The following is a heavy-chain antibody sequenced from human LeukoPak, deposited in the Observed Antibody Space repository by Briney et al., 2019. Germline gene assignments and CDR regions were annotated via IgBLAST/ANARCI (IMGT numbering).Heavy chain of an antibody. CDR2: ISFDGRNK. J-gene: IGHJ1*01. CDR3: AKDWGSRTPRYFQH. V-gene: IGHV3-30*18. Sequence: GRSLRLSCAASGFTFSSCGMHWVRQAPGKGLEWVAVISFDGRNKYYADSVKGRFTISRDNSKNTLYLQMSSLRAEDTAVYYCAKDWGSRTPRYFQHWGQGTLVTVSS. D-gene: IGHD3-10*01. CDR1: GFTFSSCG.